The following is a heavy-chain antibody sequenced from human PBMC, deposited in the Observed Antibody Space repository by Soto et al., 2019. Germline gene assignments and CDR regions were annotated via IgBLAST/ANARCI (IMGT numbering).Heavy chain of an antibody. Sequence: EVQLLESGGGLVRPGGSLRLSCAASGFTFTSYAMTWVRQAPGKGLEWVSGISGTGGSTYYADSVKGRFTISRDKSKNTLYLHVNSLRAEDTDVYYCARGSAYSDYDLEYWGQGTLVTVSS. CDR2: ISGTGGST. D-gene: IGHD4-17*01. CDR1: GFTFTSYA. V-gene: IGHV3-23*01. CDR3: ARGSAYSDYDLEY. J-gene: IGHJ4*02.